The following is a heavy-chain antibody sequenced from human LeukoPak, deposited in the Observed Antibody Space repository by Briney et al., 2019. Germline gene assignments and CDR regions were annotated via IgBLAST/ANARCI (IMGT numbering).Heavy chain of an antibody. J-gene: IGHJ4*02. CDR3: ASLRDSSASAGAFDY. Sequence: ASVKVSCKASGYTFTCYYMHWVRQAPGQGLEWMGWIDPNSGGTNYAQKFQGRVTMTRDTSISTAYMELSRLRSDDTAVYYCASLRDSSASAGAFDYWGQGTLVTVSS. D-gene: IGHD2-21*02. V-gene: IGHV1-2*02. CDR1: GYTFTCYY. CDR2: IDPNSGGT.